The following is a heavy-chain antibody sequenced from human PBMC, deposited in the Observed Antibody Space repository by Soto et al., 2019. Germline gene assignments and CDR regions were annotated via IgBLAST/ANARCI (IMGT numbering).Heavy chain of an antibody. J-gene: IGHJ4*02. V-gene: IGHV4-31*03. Sequence: TLSLTCTVSGDTIISGGYFWNWIRQHPGKGLEWIGYIYYSGSTDYNPSLKSRVTISVDTSKNQFSLKLSSVTAADTAVYYCARGPGIWGQGTLVTVSS. CDR1: GDTIISGGYF. CDR3: ARGPGI. CDR2: IYYSGST.